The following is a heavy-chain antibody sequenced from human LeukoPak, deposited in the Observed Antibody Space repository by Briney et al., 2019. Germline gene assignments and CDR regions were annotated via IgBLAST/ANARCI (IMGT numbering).Heavy chain of an antibody. Sequence: SETLSLTCTVSGGSISSSSYYWGWIRQPAGKGLEWIGRIYTSGSTNYNPSLKSRVTMSVDTSKNQFSLKLSSVTAADTAVYYCARADFTAFDIWGQGTMVTVSS. CDR3: ARADFTAFDI. CDR1: GGSISSSSYY. CDR2: IYTSGST. J-gene: IGHJ3*02. V-gene: IGHV4-61*02.